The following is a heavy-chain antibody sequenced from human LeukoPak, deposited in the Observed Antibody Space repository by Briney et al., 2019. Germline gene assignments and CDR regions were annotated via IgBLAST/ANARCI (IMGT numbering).Heavy chain of an antibody. CDR1: GYTFSDTFSNYW. Sequence: GESLKISCKASGYTFSDTFSNYWIAWVRQMPGKGLEWMGIIYPGDSETKYSPSFEGQVTFSADKSNSIVYLHWSSLKASDTAMYYCARLGTPYFYYYMDVWGAGATFTVSS. CDR3: ARLGTPYFYYYMDV. D-gene: IGHD3-10*01. J-gene: IGHJ6*03. CDR2: IYPGDSET. V-gene: IGHV5-51*01.